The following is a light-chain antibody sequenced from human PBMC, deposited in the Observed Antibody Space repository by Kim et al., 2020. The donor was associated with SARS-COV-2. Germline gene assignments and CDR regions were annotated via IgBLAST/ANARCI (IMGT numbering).Light chain of an antibody. CDR1: SSNVGAGYD. Sequence: VPISSSGRSSNVGAGYDVPWYQRLPGTAPKLLSSGNSNRPSGVPDRFSGSKSGTSASLAITGLQAEDEADYYCQSYDSSLSGWVFGGGTQLTVL. CDR2: GNS. J-gene: IGLJ3*02. CDR3: QSYDSSLSGWV. V-gene: IGLV1-40*01.